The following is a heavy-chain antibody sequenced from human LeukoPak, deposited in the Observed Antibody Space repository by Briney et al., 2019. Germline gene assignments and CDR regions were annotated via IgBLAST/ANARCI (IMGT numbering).Heavy chain of an antibody. D-gene: IGHD5-24*01. J-gene: IGHJ4*02. CDR2: LFYGGDT. CDR3: ARGGHNYAAAY. CDR1: GGSISSTTYY. Sequence: PSETLSLTCTVSGGSISSTTYYWDWIRQPPGKGLEWIGGLFYGGDTYYNPSLKSRVTISADTSKNQFSLKVTSMTAADTAVYFCARGGHNYAAAYWGQGTLVTVSS. V-gene: IGHV4-39*01.